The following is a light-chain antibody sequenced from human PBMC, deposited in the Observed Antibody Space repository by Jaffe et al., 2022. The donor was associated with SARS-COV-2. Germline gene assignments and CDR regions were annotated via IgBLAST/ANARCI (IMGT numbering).Light chain of an antibody. CDR1: QTIYNY. J-gene: IGKJ4*01. Sequence: EIVLTQSPATLSLSPGERATLSCRASQTIYNYLAWYQQKLGQAPRLLIYDTSNRATGIPARFSGSGAGTDFTLTISSLEPEDFAVYYCQQRRDWPITFGGGTKVEIK. CDR3: QQRRDWPIT. CDR2: DTS. V-gene: IGKV3-11*01.